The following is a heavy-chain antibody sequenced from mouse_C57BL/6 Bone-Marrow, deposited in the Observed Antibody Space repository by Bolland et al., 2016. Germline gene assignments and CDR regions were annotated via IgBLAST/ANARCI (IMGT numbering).Heavy chain of an antibody. V-gene: IGHV3-8*01. CDR3: ARENYYGYSYFDY. J-gene: IGHJ2*01. CDR2: T. Sequence: TYYNPSLKRRISITRDTSKNQYYLQLNSVTTEDTATYYCARENYYGYSYFDYWGQG. D-gene: IGHD2-2*01.